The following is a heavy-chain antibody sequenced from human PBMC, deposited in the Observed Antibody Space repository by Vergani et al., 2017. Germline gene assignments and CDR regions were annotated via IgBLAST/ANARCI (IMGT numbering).Heavy chain of an antibody. CDR2: ISWSSGSI. D-gene: IGHD2-2*01. V-gene: IGHV3-9*01. J-gene: IGHJ4*02. Sequence: EVQLLESGGGLVQPGRSLRLSCAASGFTFDDYAMHWVRQAPGKGLEWVSGISWSSGSIGYADSVKGRFTISRDNAKNSLYLQMNSLRAEDTALYYCAKDSCSTSCYFFDYWGQGTLVTVSS. CDR1: GFTFDDYA. CDR3: AKDSCSTSCYFFDY.